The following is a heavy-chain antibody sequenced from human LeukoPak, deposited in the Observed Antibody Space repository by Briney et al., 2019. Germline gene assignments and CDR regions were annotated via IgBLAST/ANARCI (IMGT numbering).Heavy chain of an antibody. D-gene: IGHD6-13*01. CDR3: AKDQNRFGSSWDGNFDY. J-gene: IGHJ4*02. CDR1: GFTFSSYS. CDR2: ISRTGGST. Sequence: PGGSLRLSCTASGFTFSSYSMNWVRQAPGKGLEWVSSISRTGGSTYYTDSVKGRFTISRDNSKSTLYLQMNSLRAEDTAVYHCAKDQNRFGSSWDGNFDYWGQGSLVTVSS. V-gene: IGHV3-23*01.